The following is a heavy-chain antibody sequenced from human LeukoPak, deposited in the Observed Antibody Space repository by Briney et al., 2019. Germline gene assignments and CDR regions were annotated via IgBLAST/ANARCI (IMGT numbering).Heavy chain of an antibody. J-gene: IGHJ4*02. D-gene: IGHD3-22*01. Sequence: PGKSLRLSCAASGFTFSSFAMHWVRQAPGKGLEWVAVISYDGSNKYYADSVKGRFTISRDNSKNTLYLQMNSLRAEDTAVYYCARGHHYYDSSAYYYWGQGTLVTVSS. CDR2: ISYDGSNK. CDR1: GFTFSSFA. V-gene: IGHV3-30-3*01. CDR3: ARGHHYYDSSAYYY.